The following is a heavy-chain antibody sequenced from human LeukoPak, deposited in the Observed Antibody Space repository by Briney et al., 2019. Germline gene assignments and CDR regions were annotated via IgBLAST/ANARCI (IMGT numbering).Heavy chain of an antibody. CDR3: AREETRRPPQH. V-gene: IGHV3-21*01. CDR2: ISSSSSYI. J-gene: IGHJ1*01. Sequence: GGSLRLSCAASGFTFSSYSMNWVRQAPGKGLEWVSSISSSSSYIYYADSVKGRFTISRDNAKNSLYLQMNSLRAEDTAVYYCAREETRRPPQHWGRGTLVTVSS. D-gene: IGHD5-24*01. CDR1: GFTFSSYS.